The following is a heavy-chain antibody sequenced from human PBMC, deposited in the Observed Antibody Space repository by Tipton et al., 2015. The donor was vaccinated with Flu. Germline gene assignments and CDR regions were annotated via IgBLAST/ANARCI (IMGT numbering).Heavy chain of an antibody. V-gene: IGHV4-4*07. CDR1: GGSMSSFY. J-gene: IGHJ4*02. CDR2: MYVSGST. D-gene: IGHD3-10*01. CDR3: ARGSGSGTDVTFYF. Sequence: TLSLTCTVSGGSMSSFYWTWIRQPAGKGLEWIGRMYVSGSTKYNPSLKSRVTMSVDTSKNQCSLKLSSVTAADTAVYYCARGSGSGTDVTFYFWGQGTLVTVSS.